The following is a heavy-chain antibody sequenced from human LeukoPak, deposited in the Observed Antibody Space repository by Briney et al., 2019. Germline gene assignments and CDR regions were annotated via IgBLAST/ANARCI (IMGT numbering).Heavy chain of an antibody. CDR2: ISASGAVT. J-gene: IGHJ4*02. CDR1: GIIFSNYA. CDR3: ARGASSLAFDC. Sequence: GGSLRLSCAASGIIFSNYAMSWVRQAPGEGLEWVSAISASGAVTKSTDSVGGRFTISRDSATNTLYLQMNSLRADDTAVYYCARGASSLAFDCWGQGTLVTVSS. V-gene: IGHV3-23*01.